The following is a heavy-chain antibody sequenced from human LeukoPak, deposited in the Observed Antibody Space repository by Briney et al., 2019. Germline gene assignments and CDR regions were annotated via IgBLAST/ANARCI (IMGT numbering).Heavy chain of an antibody. CDR1: GGSFSGYY. Sequence: PSETLSLTRAVYGGSFSGYYWSWIRQPPGKGLEWIGEINHSGSTNYNPSLKSRVTISVDTSKNQFSLKLSSVTAADTAVYYCARGRDIVVVPAAEFDYWGQGTLVTVSS. J-gene: IGHJ4*02. CDR3: ARGRDIVVVPAAEFDY. V-gene: IGHV4-34*01. CDR2: INHSGST. D-gene: IGHD2-2*01.